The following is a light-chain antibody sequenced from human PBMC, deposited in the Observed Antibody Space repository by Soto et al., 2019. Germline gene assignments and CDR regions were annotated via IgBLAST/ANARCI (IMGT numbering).Light chain of an antibody. CDR1: SSSIGAGYD. CDR2: GNN. Sequence: QSVLTQPPSVSGCPGQRVTISCTGSSSSIGAGYDVHWYQQLPGTAPKLLIYGNNNRPSGVPDRFSGSKSGTSASLAITGLQAEDEADYYCQSYDSSLNYVFGTGTKVT. CDR3: QSYDSSLNYV. J-gene: IGLJ1*01. V-gene: IGLV1-40*01.